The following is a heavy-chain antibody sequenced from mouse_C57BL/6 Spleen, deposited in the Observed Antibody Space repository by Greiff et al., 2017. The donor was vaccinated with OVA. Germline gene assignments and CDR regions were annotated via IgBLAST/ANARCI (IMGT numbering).Heavy chain of an antibody. D-gene: IGHD3-2*02. V-gene: IGHV1-82*01. CDR1: GYAFSSSW. Sequence: VHLVESGPELVKPGASVKISCKASGYAFSSSWMNWVKQRPGKGLEWIGRIYPGDGDTNYNGKFKGKATLTADKSSSTAYMQLSSLTSEDSAVYFCARDSGRYAMDYWGQGTSVTVSS. CDR3: ARDSGRYAMDY. J-gene: IGHJ4*01. CDR2: IYPGDGDT.